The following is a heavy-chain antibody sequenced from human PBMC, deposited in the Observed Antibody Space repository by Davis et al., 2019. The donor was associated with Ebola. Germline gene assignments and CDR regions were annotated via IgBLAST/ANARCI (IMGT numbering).Heavy chain of an antibody. V-gene: IGHV1-18*01. D-gene: IGHD1-26*01. CDR1: GYTFTNYG. J-gene: IGHJ4*02. CDR2: ISGYNGDS. CDR3: ARLWWERDY. Sequence: ASVKVSCKTSGYTFTNYGINWVRQAPGQGLEWMGWISGYNGDSNYSQKFQGRVTLTTDTSTSTAYMELRSLRSDDTAVYYCARLWWERDYWGQGTLVTVSS.